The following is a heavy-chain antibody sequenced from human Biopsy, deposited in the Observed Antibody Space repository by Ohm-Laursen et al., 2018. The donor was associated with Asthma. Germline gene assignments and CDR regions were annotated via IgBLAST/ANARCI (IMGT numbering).Heavy chain of an antibody. CDR1: GGTFSNFA. D-gene: IGHD6-19*01. J-gene: IGHJ6*02. CDR2: IMIVFGTP. V-gene: IGHV1-69*13. Sequence: SVKVSCKAPGGTFSNFAISWVRQAPGQGLEWLGGIMIVFGTPNYAQKFQGRVTITADESTSTAYMEVTSLRSEDTAIYYCARCQVGYSSGWSLLLKKIYYSGMDVWGQGTAVTVSS. CDR3: ARCQVGYSSGWSLLLKKIYYSGMDV.